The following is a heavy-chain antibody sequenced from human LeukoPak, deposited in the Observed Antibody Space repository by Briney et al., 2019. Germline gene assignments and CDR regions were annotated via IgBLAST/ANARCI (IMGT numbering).Heavy chain of an antibody. V-gene: IGHV1-2*02. CDR2: INPNSGGT. CDR1: RYTFTDYY. CDR3: ARGGCSLGYCSSSSCLDWFDP. D-gene: IGHD2-2*01. J-gene: IGHJ5*02. Sequence: GAAVKVSCKASRYTFTDYYMHWVRQAPGQGLEWMGWINPNSGGTNYAQKFQGRVTMTRDTSISTAYMELSRLRSDDTAVYYCARGGCSLGYCSSSSCLDWFDPWGQGTLVTVSS.